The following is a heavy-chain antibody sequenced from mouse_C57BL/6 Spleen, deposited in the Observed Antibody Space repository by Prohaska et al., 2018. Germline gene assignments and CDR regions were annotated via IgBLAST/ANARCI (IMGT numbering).Heavy chain of an antibody. CDR2: INTYSGVP. D-gene: IGHD3-3*01. J-gene: IGHJ2*01. CDR3: ARRADY. V-gene: IGHV9-3*01. CDR1: GYTFTTYG. Sequence: KKPGETVKISCKASGYTFTTYGMSWVKQAPGKGLKWMGWINTYSGVPTYADDFKGRFAFSLETSASTAYLQINNLKNEDTATYFCARRADYWGQGTTLTVSS.